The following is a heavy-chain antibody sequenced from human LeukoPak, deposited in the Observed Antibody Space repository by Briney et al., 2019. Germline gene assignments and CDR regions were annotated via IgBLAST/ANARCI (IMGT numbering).Heavy chain of an antibody. CDR1: GFTFDDYG. Sequence: GGSLRLSCAASGFTFDDYGMSWVRQAPGKGLEWVSGINWNGGSTGYADSVKGRFTISRDNAKNSLYLQMNSLRAEDTALYYCARHGSGSYYRPSHYYYYYYMDVWAKGPRSPSP. J-gene: IGHJ6*03. CDR2: INWNGGST. V-gene: IGHV3-20*04. CDR3: ARHGSGSYYRPSHYYYYYYMDV. D-gene: IGHD3-10*01.